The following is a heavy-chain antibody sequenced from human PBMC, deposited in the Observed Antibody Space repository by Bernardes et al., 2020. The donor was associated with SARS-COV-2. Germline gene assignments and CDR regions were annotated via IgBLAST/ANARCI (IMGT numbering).Heavy chain of an antibody. D-gene: IGHD6-19*01. CDR3: ARDGYSSGPYDS. Sequence: ASVKVSCKASGYTFTGYYLQWVRQAPGQGLEWMGWINPSSGVTNYAQKFQGGVTMTRDKSISTVYMELSRLRSDDTAVYYCARDGYSSGPYDSWGQGTLVTVSS. CDR2: INPSSGVT. J-gene: IGHJ4*02. CDR1: GYTFTGYY. V-gene: IGHV1-2*02.